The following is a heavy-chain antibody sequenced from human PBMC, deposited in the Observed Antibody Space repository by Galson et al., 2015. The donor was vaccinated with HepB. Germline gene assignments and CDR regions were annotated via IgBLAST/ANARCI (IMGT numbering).Heavy chain of an antibody. J-gene: IGHJ4*02. Sequence: SLRLSCAASGFTFSSYAMSWVRQAPGKGLAWVSGISGSGGGTYYADSVKGRFTISRDSSNKRLYLQMSSLRVEDTAVYYCAKSPLAAAIINFDYWGQGTLVTVSS. CDR1: GFTFSSYA. D-gene: IGHD2-2*02. CDR3: AKSPLAAAIINFDY. CDR2: ISGSGGGT. V-gene: IGHV3-23*01.